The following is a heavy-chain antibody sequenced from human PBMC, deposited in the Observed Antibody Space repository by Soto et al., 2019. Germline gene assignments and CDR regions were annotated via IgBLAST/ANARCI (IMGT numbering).Heavy chain of an antibody. CDR2: IDPSDSYT. V-gene: IGHV5-10-1*01. J-gene: IGHJ3*02. CDR1: GYSFTSYW. Sequence: PGESLKISCKGSGYSFTSYWISWVRQMPGKGLEWMGRIDPSDSYTNYSPSFQGHVTISADKSISTAYLQWSSLKASDTAMYYCARATYDSSGYYFGAFDIWGQGTMVTVSS. D-gene: IGHD3-22*01. CDR3: ARATYDSSGYYFGAFDI.